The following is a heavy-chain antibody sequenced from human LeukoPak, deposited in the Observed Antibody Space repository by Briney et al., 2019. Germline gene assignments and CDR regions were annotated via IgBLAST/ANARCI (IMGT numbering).Heavy chain of an antibody. CDR1: GFTFSSYA. D-gene: IGHD3-16*01. CDR3: ARDGDLWDAHYYYAMDV. CDR2: IWYDGSNK. V-gene: IGHV3-33*08. J-gene: IGHJ6*02. Sequence: PGGSLRLSCAASGFTFSSYAMSWVRQAPGKGLEWVAVIWYDGSNKYYADSLKGRFTISRDNSKNTLYLQMNSLRAEDTAVYFCARDGDLWDAHYYYAMDVWGQGTTVTVSS.